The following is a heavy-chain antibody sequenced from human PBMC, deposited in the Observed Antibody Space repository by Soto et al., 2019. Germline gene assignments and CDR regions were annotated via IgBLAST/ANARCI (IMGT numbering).Heavy chain of an antibody. CDR2: ISYSGST. CDR1: GGSISSSSYY. CDR3: ASYYYDSSGYYYVPGVY. V-gene: IGHV4-39*01. Sequence: SEILSLTCAVSGGSISSSSYYWGWIRQPPGKGLEWIGSISYSGSTYYNPSLKSRVTISVDTSKNQFSLKLSSVTAADTAVYYCASYYYDSSGYYYVPGVYWGQGTLVTVPQ. J-gene: IGHJ4*02. D-gene: IGHD3-22*01.